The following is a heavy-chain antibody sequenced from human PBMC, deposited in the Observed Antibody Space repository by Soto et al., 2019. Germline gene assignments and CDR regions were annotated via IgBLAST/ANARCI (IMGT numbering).Heavy chain of an antibody. D-gene: IGHD3-22*01. J-gene: IGHJ4*02. V-gene: IGHV2-5*02. Sequence: QITLKESGPTLVKPTQTLTLTCTFSGFSLSTSGVGVGWIRQPPGKALEWLALIYWDDDKRYSPSLKSRLTITKDTSKNRVVLTMTNMDPVDTATYYCAHRHSYYDSSIPFDYWGQGTLVTVSS. CDR1: GFSLSTSGVG. CDR3: AHRHSYYDSSIPFDY. CDR2: IYWDDDK.